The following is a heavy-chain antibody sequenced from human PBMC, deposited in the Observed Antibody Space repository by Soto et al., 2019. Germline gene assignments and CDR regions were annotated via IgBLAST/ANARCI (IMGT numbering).Heavy chain of an antibody. CDR2: ISYDGSNK. J-gene: IGHJ6*02. Sequence: QVQLVESGGGVVQPGRSLRLSCAASGFTFSSYAMHWVRQAPGKGLEWVAVISYDGSNKYYADSVKGRFTISRDNSKNTLYLQMNSLRAEDTAAYYCARELGAQQRSYGMDVWGQGTTDTVSS. CDR3: ARELGAQQRSYGMDV. V-gene: IGHV3-30-3*01. D-gene: IGHD6-25*01. CDR1: GFTFSSYA.